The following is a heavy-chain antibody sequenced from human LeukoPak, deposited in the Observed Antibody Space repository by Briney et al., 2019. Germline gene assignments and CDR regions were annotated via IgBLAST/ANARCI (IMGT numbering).Heavy chain of an antibody. CDR2: IIPIFGTA. D-gene: IGHD2-21*02. Sequence: SAKVSCKASGGTFSSYAISWVRQAPGQGLEWMGGIIPIFGTANYAQKFQGRVTITADESTSTAYMELSSLRSEDTAVYYCARSLAYCGGDCYFDYWGQGTLVTVSS. V-gene: IGHV1-69*13. J-gene: IGHJ4*02. CDR3: ARSLAYCGGDCYFDY. CDR1: GGTFSSYA.